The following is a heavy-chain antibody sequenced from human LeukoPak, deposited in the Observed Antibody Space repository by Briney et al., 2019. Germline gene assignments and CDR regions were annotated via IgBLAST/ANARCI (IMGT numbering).Heavy chain of an antibody. Sequence: GESLKISCKGSGYSFTNYCIGWVRQMPGKGLEWMGIIYPGDSDTRYSPSFQGQVTISADKSISTVYLQWSGLKASDTAFYYCARSDSSGPARGIQHWGQGTLVTVSS. J-gene: IGHJ1*01. D-gene: IGHD3-22*01. CDR1: GYSFTNYC. CDR3: ARSDSSGPARGIQH. V-gene: IGHV5-51*01. CDR2: IYPGDSDT.